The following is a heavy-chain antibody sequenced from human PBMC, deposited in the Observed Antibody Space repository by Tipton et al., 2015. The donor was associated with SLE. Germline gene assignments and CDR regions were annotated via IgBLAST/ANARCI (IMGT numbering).Heavy chain of an antibody. D-gene: IGHD3-22*01. CDR1: GDSISSHY. V-gene: IGHV4-59*11. Sequence: TLSLTCTVSGDSISSHYWSWIRQPPGKGLEWIGYIYYSGSTNYNPSLKSRVTISVDTSKNQFSLKLSSVTAADTAVYYCARREAAYYDKGFQHWGQGTLVTVSS. CDR3: ARREAAYYDKGFQH. J-gene: IGHJ1*01. CDR2: IYYSGST.